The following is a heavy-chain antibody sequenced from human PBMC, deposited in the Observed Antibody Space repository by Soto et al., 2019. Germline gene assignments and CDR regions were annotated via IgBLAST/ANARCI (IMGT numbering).Heavy chain of an antibody. J-gene: IGHJ6*02. CDR3: ARDGDSGPPGYYYYYYGMDV. V-gene: IGHV3-21*01. CDR2: ISSSSSYI. Sequence: EVQLVESGGGLVKPGGSLRLSCAASGFTFSSYSMNWVRQAPGKGLEWVSSISSSSSYIYYADSVKGRFTISRDNAKNSLSLQMNSLRAEDTAVYYCARDGDSGPPGYYYYYYGMDVWGQGTTGTVSS. D-gene: IGHD5-12*01. CDR1: GFTFSSYS.